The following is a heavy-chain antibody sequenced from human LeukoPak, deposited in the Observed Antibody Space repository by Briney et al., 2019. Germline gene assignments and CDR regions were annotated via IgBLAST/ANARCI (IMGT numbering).Heavy chain of an antibody. CDR1: GGSISSYY. D-gene: IGHD6-19*01. CDR3: ARSSSSGWYYFDY. Sequence: SETLSLTCTVSGGSISSYYWSWIRQPPGKGLEWIGYIYYSGSTNYNPSLKSRVTISVDTSKNQFSLKLSSVTAADTAVYYCARSSSSGWYYFDYWGQGTLVTVSS. V-gene: IGHV4-59*01. CDR2: IYYSGST. J-gene: IGHJ4*02.